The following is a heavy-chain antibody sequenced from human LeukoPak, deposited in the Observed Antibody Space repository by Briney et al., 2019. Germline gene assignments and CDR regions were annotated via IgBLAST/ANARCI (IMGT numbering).Heavy chain of an antibody. Sequence: SETLSLTCTVSGGSISSGSYYWSWIRQPAGKGLKWIGRIYTSGSTNYNPSLKSRVTISVDTSKNQFSLKLSSVTAADTAVYYCARRIVLMVYATGGDAFDIWGQGTMVTVSS. CDR2: IYTSGST. CDR3: ARRIVLMVYATGGDAFDI. J-gene: IGHJ3*02. CDR1: GGSISSGSYY. V-gene: IGHV4-61*02. D-gene: IGHD2-8*01.